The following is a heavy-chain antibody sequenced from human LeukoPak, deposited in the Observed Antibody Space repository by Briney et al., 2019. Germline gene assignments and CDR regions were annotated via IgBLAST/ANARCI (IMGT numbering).Heavy chain of an antibody. V-gene: IGHV1-18*01. CDR2: ISAYNGNT. CDR1: GYTFTSYG. D-gene: IGHD3-22*01. J-gene: IGHJ4*02. Sequence: ASVKVSCKASGYTFTSYGISWVRQAPGQGLEWMGWISAYNGNTNYAQKLQGRVTMTTDTSTSTASMELRSLRSDDTAVYYCARDLWINKWLSSSYFDYWGQGTLVTVSS. CDR3: ARDLWINKWLSSSYFDY.